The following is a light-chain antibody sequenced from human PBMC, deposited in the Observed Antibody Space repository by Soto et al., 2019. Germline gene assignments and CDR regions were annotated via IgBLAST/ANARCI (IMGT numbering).Light chain of an antibody. J-gene: IGKJ5*01. V-gene: IGKV3-15*01. CDR3: QHYNNWPRT. CDR1: QSVSSN. Sequence: EIEMTQSPATLSVSPGDRAILSCTASQSVSSNLAWYQQKPNQGPRLLIYDASTRATGVPARFSGSGSGTEFTLTISRLQSEDFAVYYCQHYNNWPRTFGQGTRLEIK. CDR2: DAS.